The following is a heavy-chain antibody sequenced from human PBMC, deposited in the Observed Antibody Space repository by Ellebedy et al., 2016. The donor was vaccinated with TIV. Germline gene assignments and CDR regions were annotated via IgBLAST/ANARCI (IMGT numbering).Heavy chain of an antibody. CDR2: ISGGSSHT. J-gene: IGHJ5*02. CDR3: TRDPQSSDWGGDWFDP. Sequence: PGGSLRLSCAASGFTFSDYYMSWVRQAPGKGLEWISYISGGSSHTKYADSVKGRFTISRDNAKNSLYLEMNSLRDEDTAVYYCTRDPQSSDWGGDWFDPWGQGTLVTVSS. V-gene: IGHV3-11*06. D-gene: IGHD6-25*01. CDR1: GFTFSDYY.